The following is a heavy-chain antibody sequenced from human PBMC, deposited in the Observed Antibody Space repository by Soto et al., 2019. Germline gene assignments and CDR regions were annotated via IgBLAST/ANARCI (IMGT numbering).Heavy chain of an antibody. Sequence: EVQLVESGGGLVQPGGSLRLSCVVSGITFSTYRMHWVRQAPGKGLVWVSHIKSDGTVTHYTDSVRGRFIISRDNAKNTLVLQKNSLRAEDTAVYYCARENYDFWSGYYLDYWGQGTLVTVSS. CDR1: GITFSTYR. CDR2: IKSDGTVT. J-gene: IGHJ4*02. CDR3: ARENYDFWSGYYLDY. D-gene: IGHD3-3*01. V-gene: IGHV3-74*01.